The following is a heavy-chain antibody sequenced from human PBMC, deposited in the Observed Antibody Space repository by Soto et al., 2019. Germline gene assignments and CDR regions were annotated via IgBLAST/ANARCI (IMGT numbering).Heavy chain of an antibody. D-gene: IGHD3-16*01. V-gene: IGHV4-39*01. J-gene: IGHJ6*02. CDR3: ARIWGDYYYYGMDV. CDR1: GGSISSSIYY. CDR2: IYYSGST. Sequence: SETLSLTCTVSGGSISSSIYYWGWIRQPPGKGLEWIGSIYYSGSTYYNPSLKSRVTISVDTSKNQFSLKLSSVTAADTAVYYCARIWGDYYYYGMDVWGQGTTVTV.